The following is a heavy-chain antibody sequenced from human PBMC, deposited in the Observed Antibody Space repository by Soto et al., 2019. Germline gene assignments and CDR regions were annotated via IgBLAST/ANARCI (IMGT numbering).Heavy chain of an antibody. CDR1: GGSIITSSYY. V-gene: IGHV4-30-4*08. D-gene: IGHD7-27*01. CDR2: IYDSGST. Sequence: SETLSLTCTVSGGSIITSSYYWGWIRQPPGKGLEWIGHIYDSGSTYSNPSLQSQVTISMDTSKNQFSLKLSSVTAADTAVYYCARGPSGDKVDYWGQGTLVTVSS. J-gene: IGHJ4*02. CDR3: ARGPSGDKVDY.